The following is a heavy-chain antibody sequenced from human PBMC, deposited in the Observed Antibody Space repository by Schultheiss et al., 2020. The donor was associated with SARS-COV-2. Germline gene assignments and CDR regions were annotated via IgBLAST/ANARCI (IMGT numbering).Heavy chain of an antibody. V-gene: IGHV3-20*04. CDR2: ISWNSGSI. CDR1: GFTFDDYG. J-gene: IGHJ4*02. Sequence: GGSLRLSCAASGFTFDDYGMSWVRQAPGKGLEWVSGISWNSGSIGYADSVKGRFTISRDNAKNSLYLQMNSLRAEDTAVYYCARRWGGGNSAFDYWGQGTLVTVSS. D-gene: IGHD4-23*01. CDR3: ARRWGGGNSAFDY.